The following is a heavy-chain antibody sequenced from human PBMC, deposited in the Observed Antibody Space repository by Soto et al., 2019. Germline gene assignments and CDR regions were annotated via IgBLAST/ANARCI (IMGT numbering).Heavy chain of an antibody. CDR3: ARGVGLFSGGSCNNWFDT. D-gene: IGHD2-15*01. CDR2: MNPNSVNT. Sequence: DSVQVCCKTSGYTFTSYDIHWVRQATGQGLEWMGWMNPNSVNTGYAQKVQGRVTMTRNTSISTAYMELSSLRSEDTAVYYCARGVGLFSGGSCNNWFDTWGQGPQVTVA. CDR1: GYTFTSYD. V-gene: IGHV1-8*01. J-gene: IGHJ5*02.